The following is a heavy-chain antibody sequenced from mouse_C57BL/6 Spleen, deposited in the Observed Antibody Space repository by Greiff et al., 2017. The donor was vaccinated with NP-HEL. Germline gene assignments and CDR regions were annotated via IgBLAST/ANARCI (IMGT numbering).Heavy chain of an antibody. Sequence: QVQLQQPGAELVKPGASVKLSCKASGYTFTSYWMHWVKQRPGQGLEWIGMIHPNSGSTNYNEKFKSKATLTVDKSSSTAYMQLSSLTSEDSAVYYCARSCYGSSLYAMDYWGQGTSVTVSS. V-gene: IGHV1-64*01. CDR1: GYTFTSYW. J-gene: IGHJ4*01. CDR2: IHPNSGST. CDR3: ARSCYGSSLYAMDY. D-gene: IGHD1-1*01.